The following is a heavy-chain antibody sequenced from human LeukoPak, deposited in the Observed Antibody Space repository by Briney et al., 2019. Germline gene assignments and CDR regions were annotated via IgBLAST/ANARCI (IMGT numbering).Heavy chain of an antibody. CDR2: ISSNGGST. CDR3: ARGPGDDILTGYYY. Sequence: GGSLRLSCAASGCTFSSYAMHWVRQAPGKGLEYVSAISSNGGSTYYANSVKGRFTISRDNSKNTLYLQMGSLRAEDMAVYYCARGPGDDILTGYYYWGQGTLVTVSS. J-gene: IGHJ4*02. V-gene: IGHV3-64*01. CDR1: GCTFSSYA. D-gene: IGHD3-9*01.